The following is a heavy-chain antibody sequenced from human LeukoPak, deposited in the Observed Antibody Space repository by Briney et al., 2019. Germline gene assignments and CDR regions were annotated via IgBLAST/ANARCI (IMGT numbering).Heavy chain of an antibody. J-gene: IGHJ4*02. CDR3: ARLTRLSTSPDRYYLDY. D-gene: IGHD6-6*01. Sequence: SETLSLTCTVSLDSHCRYYRSWMRQPPGKELAWIGYIYTSGGTNYIPSLKGRVTISIDTAKNQFSLKLSSVTAADSAVYYCARLTRLSTSPDRYYLDYWGQGTLVTVSS. CDR1: LDSHCRYY. CDR2: IYTSGGT. V-gene: IGHV4-4*09.